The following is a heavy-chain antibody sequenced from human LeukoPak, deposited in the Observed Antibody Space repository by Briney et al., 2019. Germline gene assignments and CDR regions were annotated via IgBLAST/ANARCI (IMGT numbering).Heavy chain of an antibody. CDR2: IKQDGSEK. Sequence: PGGSLGLSCAASGFTFSSYWMSWVRQAPGKGLEWVANIKQDGSEKYYVDSVKGRFTISRDNAKNSLYLQMNSLRAEDTAVYYCAKDLIGGGIISPFDYWGQGTLVTLSS. CDR1: GFTFSSYW. V-gene: IGHV3-7*03. CDR3: AKDLIGGGIISPFDY. J-gene: IGHJ4*02. D-gene: IGHD3-3*01.